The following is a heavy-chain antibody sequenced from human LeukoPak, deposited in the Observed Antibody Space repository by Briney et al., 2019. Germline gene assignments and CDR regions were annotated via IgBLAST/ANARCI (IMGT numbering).Heavy chain of an antibody. CDR3: ARVVYYYDSSGYYSAFDY. CDR1: GFTFSSYW. V-gene: IGHV3-7*01. D-gene: IGHD3-22*01. CDR2: IKQDGSEK. Sequence: GSLSLSCAASGFTFSSYWMSWVRPAPGKGLEWVANIKQDGSEKYYVDSVKGRFTISGDNAKNSLYLQMNGLRAEDTAVYYCARVVYYYDSSGYYSAFDYWGQGTLVTVSS. J-gene: IGHJ4*02.